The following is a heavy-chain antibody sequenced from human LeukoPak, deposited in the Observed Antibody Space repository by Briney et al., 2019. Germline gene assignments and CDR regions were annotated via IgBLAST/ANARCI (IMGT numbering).Heavy chain of an antibody. CDR2: INQDGSGK. CDR3: AKDILAAGLFFDY. D-gene: IGHD6-13*01. V-gene: IGHV3-7*04. CDR1: GFTFSSFW. J-gene: IGHJ4*02. Sequence: PGGSLRLSCAASGFTFSSFWMSWVRQAPGKGLEWVANINQDGSGKYFVDSVKGRFTISRDNAENSLYLQMNSLRAEDTAVYYCAKDILAAGLFFDYWGQGILVTVSS.